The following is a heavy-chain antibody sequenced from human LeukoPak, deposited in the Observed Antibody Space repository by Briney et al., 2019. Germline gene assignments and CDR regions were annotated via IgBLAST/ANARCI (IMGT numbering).Heavy chain of an antibody. D-gene: IGHD4-17*01. Sequence: ASVKVSCKASGYSFSEYYVHWVRQAPGQGLEWMGWINPNSGGTNSAQKFQGRVTMTRDTSINTAYMELTILRSDDTAVYYCARGDYGDRNDYWGQGTLITVPS. CDR1: GYSFSEYY. J-gene: IGHJ4*02. CDR3: ARGDYGDRNDY. V-gene: IGHV1-2*02. CDR2: INPNSGGT.